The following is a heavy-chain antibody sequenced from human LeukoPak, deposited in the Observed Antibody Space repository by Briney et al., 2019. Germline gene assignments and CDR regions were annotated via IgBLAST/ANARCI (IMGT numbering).Heavy chain of an antibody. Sequence: PGGSLRLSCAASGFTFSSYAMSWVRQAPGKGLEWVSSISSSSSYIYYADSVKGRFTISRDSAKNSLYLQMNSLRAEDTAVYYCARDMEPYGSGSHTSGYWGQGTLVTVSS. V-gene: IGHV3-21*01. CDR1: GFTFSSYA. CDR3: ARDMEPYGSGSHTSGY. CDR2: ISSSSSYI. J-gene: IGHJ4*02. D-gene: IGHD3-10*01.